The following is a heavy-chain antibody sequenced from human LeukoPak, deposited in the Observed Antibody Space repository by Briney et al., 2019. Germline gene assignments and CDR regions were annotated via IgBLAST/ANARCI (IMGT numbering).Heavy chain of an antibody. CDR1: GFTFSSYG. D-gene: IGHD6-13*01. Sequence: GGSLRLSCAASGFTFSSYGMHWVRQAPGKGLEWVAVIWYDGSNKYYADSVKGRFTISRGNSKNTLYLQMNSLRAEDTAVYYCARDPPLYSSSWYYFDYWGQGTLVTVSS. CDR3: ARDPPLYSSSWYYFDY. CDR2: IWYDGSNK. V-gene: IGHV3-33*01. J-gene: IGHJ4*02.